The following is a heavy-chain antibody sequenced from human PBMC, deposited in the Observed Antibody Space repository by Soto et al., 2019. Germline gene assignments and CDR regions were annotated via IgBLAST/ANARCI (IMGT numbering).Heavy chain of an antibody. CDR3: ARLGQNALDY. J-gene: IGHJ4*02. V-gene: IGHV4-59*08. Sequence: SETLSLTCTVSGASISSYFWTWLRQPPGRGLEWIGHIYYNGNTNYNPSLQSRLTISVDTSKSQFSLKLNSVSAADTAVYYCARLGQNALDYWGQGTLVTVSS. CDR1: GASISSYF. CDR2: IYYNGNT.